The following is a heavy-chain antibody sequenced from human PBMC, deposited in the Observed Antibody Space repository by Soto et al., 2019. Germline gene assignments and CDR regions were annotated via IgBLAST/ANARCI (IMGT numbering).Heavy chain of an antibody. Sequence: PXGALLLNCAAAGFIYRSNAMGWVRQAPGKGLEWVSSIDSSGAITYYGDSVKVRFTISRDNSKNTLYLQMNSLRAEDTVVYYCANIGAHTENFDYWVQGTLVTVYS. CDR3: ANIGAHTENFDY. CDR2: IDSSGAIT. D-gene: IGHD3-10*01. J-gene: IGHJ4*02. V-gene: IGHV3-23*01. CDR1: GFIYRSNA.